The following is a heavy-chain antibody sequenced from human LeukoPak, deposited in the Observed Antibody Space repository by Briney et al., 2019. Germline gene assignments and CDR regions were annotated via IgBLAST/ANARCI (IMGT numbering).Heavy chain of an antibody. J-gene: IGHJ4*02. CDR1: GGTFSSYA. D-gene: IGHD2-2*01. CDR2: MNPNSGNT. CDR3: ARVGIEDIVVVPAALGH. Sequence: ASVKVSCKASGGTFSSYAINWVRQATGQGLEWMGWMNPNSGNTGYAQKFQGRVTMTRNTSISTAYMELSSLRSEDTAVYYCARVGIEDIVVVPAALGHWGQGTLVTVSS. V-gene: IGHV1-8*02.